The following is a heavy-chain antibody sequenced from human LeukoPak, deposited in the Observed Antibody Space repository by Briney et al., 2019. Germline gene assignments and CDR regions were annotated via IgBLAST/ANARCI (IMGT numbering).Heavy chain of an antibody. V-gene: IGHV4-34*01. D-gene: IGHD5-18*01. Sequence: SETLSLTCAVYGGSFSGYYWSWIRQPPGKGLEWIREINHSGSTNYNPSLKSRVTISVDTSKNQFSLKLSSVTAADTAVYYCARGGGSSYGYYYGMDVWGQGTTVTVSS. J-gene: IGHJ6*02. CDR3: ARGGGSSYGYYYGMDV. CDR2: INHSGST. CDR1: GGSFSGYY.